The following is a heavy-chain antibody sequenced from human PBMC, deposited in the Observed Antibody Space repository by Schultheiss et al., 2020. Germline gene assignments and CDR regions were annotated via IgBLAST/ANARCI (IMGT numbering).Heavy chain of an antibody. CDR3: ARDRGLWLGPGDYYFDY. CDR1: GFTFSSYG. J-gene: IGHJ4*02. V-gene: IGHV3-30*03. D-gene: IGHD6-19*01. CDR2: ISYDGSNK. Sequence: GESLKISCAASGFTFSSYGMHWVRQAPGKGLEWVAVISYDGSNKYYADSVKGRFTISRDNAKNSLYLQMNSLRAEDTAVYYCARDRGLWLGPGDYYFDYWGQGTLVTVSS.